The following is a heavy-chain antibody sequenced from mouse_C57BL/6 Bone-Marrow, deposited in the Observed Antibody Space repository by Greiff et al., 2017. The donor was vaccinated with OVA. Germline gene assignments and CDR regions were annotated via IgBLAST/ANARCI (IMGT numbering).Heavy chain of an antibody. CDR3: ARREYDYASMDY. CDR2: IHPNSGST. V-gene: IGHV1-64*01. D-gene: IGHD2-4*01. CDR1: GYTFTSYW. J-gene: IGHJ4*01. Sequence: VQLQQPGAELVKPGASVKLSCKASGYTFTSYWMHWVKQRPGQGLEWIGMIHPNSGSTNYNEKFKSKATMTVDKSSSTAYMQLSGLTSEDSAVYYCARREYDYASMDYWGQGTSVTVSS.